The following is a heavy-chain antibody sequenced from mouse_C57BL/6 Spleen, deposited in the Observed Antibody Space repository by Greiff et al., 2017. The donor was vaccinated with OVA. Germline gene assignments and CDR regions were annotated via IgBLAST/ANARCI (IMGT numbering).Heavy chain of an antibody. CDR2: IYPGGGYT. CDR3: ARTLYCGSSSDWYFDV. V-gene: IGHV1-63*01. Sequence: QVQLQQSGAELVRPGTSVKMSCKASGYTFTNYWIGWAKQRPGHGLEWIGDIYPGGGYTNYNEKFKGKATLTADKSSSTAYMQFSSLTSEDSAIYYCARTLYCGSSSDWYFDVWGTGTTVTVSS. J-gene: IGHJ1*03. D-gene: IGHD1-1*01. CDR1: GYTFTNYW.